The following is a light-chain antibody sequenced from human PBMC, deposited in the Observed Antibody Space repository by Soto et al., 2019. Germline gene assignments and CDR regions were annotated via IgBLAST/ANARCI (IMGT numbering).Light chain of an antibody. J-gene: IGKJ5*01. CDR3: QQYGSSPIT. Sequence: EIVLTQSPGTLSLSPGEIATLSCMASQSVISTYLAWYQQKPGQAPRLLIYGASSRATGIPDRFSGSGSGTDFTLTISRLEPEDFAVYYCQQYGSSPITFGQGTRLEIK. CDR1: QSVISTY. V-gene: IGKV3-20*01. CDR2: GAS.